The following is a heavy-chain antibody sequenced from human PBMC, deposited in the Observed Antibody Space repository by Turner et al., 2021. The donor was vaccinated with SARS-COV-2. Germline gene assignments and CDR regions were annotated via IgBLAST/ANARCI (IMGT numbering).Heavy chain of an antibody. J-gene: IGHJ3*02. CDR3: ASTVLLRGAFDI. D-gene: IGHD5-18*01. CDR2: IYYSGST. V-gene: IGHV4-39*01. Sequence: LQLQESGPGLVKHSETLSLTCTVFGGSISSSSYYWGWLSKPPGKGLEWIGSIYYSGSTYYNPSLKSRFTTSVDTSKNQFSLKMSSVTAADTAVYYCASTVLLRGAFDIWGQGTMVTVSS. CDR1: GGSISSSSYY.